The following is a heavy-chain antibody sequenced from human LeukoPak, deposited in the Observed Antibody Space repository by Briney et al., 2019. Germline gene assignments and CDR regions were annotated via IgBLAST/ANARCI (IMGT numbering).Heavy chain of an antibody. J-gene: IGHJ4*02. CDR1: SCTISNYY. V-gene: IGHV4-59*01. CDR2: IYYSGST. D-gene: IGHD4-23*01. CDR3: ASSSGGNPGPFDY. Sequence: SETLSLTCTVSSCTISNYYWSWLRHPPGQGLEGFGYIYYSGSTNYNPSLKSLVTISIDTSKNQLSLKLSSVTAADKAVYYCASSSGGNPGPFDYWGPGTLVTVSS.